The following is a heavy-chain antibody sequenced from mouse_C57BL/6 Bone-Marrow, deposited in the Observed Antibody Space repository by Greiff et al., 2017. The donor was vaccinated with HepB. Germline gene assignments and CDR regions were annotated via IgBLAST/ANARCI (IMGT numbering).Heavy chain of an antibody. J-gene: IGHJ1*03. CDR1: GFSLTSYG. D-gene: IGHD2-4*01. Sequence: VKLVESGPGLVAPSQSLSITCTVSGFSLTSYGVDWVRQSPGKGLEWLGVIWGVGSTNYNSALKSRLSISKDNSKSQVFLKMNSLQTDDTAMYYCASTRIYYDYGWYFDVWGTGTTVTVSS. V-gene: IGHV2-6*01. CDR3: ASTRIYYDYGWYFDV. CDR2: IWGVGST.